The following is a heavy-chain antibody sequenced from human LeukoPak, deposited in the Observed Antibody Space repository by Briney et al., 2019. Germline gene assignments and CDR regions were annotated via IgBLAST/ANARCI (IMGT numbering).Heavy chain of an antibody. CDR1: RFTFSGYA. CDR3: AKGSGSGWYGWFAP. D-gene: IGHD6-19*01. V-gene: IGHV3-23*01. CDR2: IDASGVNT. J-gene: IGHJ5*02. Sequence: GGSLRLSCAASRFTFSGYAMYWVRQAPGKGLEWVSCIDASGVNTYYADSVKGRFTISRDDSNNTLYLQMNSLRAEDTAVYYCAKGSGSGWYGWFAPWGQGPLDTVSS.